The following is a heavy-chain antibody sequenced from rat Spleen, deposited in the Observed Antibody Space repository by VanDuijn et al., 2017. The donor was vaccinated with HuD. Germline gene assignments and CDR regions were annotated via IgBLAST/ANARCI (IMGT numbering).Heavy chain of an antibody. Sequence: EVKLVESGGGSVQPGRSLKISCVASGLTLSDYDMAWVRQTPKKGLEWVASISYEGSSTYYGDSVKGRFTISRDNAKSTLYLQMNSLRSEDTATYYCARQGFLLLQSHYFDYWGQGVMVTVSS. J-gene: IGHJ2*01. CDR1: GLTLSDYD. D-gene: IGHD1-1*01. CDR2: ISYEGSST. CDR3: ARQGFLLLQSHYFDY. V-gene: IGHV5-22*01.